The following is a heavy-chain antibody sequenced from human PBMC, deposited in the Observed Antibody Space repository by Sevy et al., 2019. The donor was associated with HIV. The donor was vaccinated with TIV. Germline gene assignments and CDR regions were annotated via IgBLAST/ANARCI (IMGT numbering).Heavy chain of an antibody. V-gene: IGHV3-7*01. CDR2: IKQDGSEK. J-gene: IGHJ3*02. CDR1: GFTFSSYW. D-gene: IGHD3-22*01. CDR3: ARVPYYYYDSSGYYLDAFDI. Sequence: GGSLRLSCAASGFTFSSYWMSWVRQAPGKGLEWVANIKQDGSEKYYVDSVKGRFTISRDNAKNSLYLKMNSLGAEDTAVYYCARVPYYYYDSSGYYLDAFDIWGQGTMVTVSS.